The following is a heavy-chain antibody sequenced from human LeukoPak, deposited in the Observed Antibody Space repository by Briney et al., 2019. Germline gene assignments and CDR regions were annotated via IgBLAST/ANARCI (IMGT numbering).Heavy chain of an antibody. D-gene: IGHD3-22*01. CDR2: ISYDGSNK. CDR1: GFTFSSYA. Sequence: GGSLRLSCAASGFTFSSYAMHWVRQAPGKGLEWVAVISYDGSNKYYADSVKGRFTISRDNSKNTLYLQMNSLRAEDTAVYYCARDSSYDSSGYYYFKIYYYYGMDVWGRGTTVTVSS. V-gene: IGHV3-30-3*01. CDR3: ARDSSYDSSGYYYFKIYYYYGMDV. J-gene: IGHJ6*02.